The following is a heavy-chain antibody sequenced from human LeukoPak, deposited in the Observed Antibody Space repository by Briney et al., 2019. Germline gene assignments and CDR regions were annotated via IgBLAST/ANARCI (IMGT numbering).Heavy chain of an antibody. J-gene: IGHJ3*02. CDR2: ISSSSSYI. D-gene: IGHD6-13*01. CDR3: ARDRIAAAGPDAFDI. Sequence: PGGSLRLSGEASGFTFSSYSMNWVRKAPGRGLEWVSSISSSSSYIYYADSVKGRFTISRDNAKNSLYLQMNSLRAEDTAVYYCARDRIAAAGPDAFDIWGQGTMVTVSS. CDR1: GFTFSSYS. V-gene: IGHV3-21*01.